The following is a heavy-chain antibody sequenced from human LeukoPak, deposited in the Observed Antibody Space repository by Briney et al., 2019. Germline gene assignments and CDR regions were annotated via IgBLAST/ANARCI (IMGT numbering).Heavy chain of an antibody. CDR1: GFTFSSYG. Sequence: PGGTLRLSCAASGFTFSSYGVSWVRQAPGKGLEWVSAISGSGGSTYYADSVKGRFTISRDNSKNTLYLQMNSLRAEDTAVYYCASSRDGYNCGYWGQGTLVTVSS. V-gene: IGHV3-23*01. CDR3: ASSRDGYNCGY. D-gene: IGHD5-24*01. CDR2: ISGSGGST. J-gene: IGHJ4*02.